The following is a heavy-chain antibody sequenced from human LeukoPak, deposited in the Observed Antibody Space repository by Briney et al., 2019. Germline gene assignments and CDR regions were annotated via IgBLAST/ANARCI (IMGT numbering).Heavy chain of an antibody. Sequence: RASVKVSCKASGYTFTGYYMHWVRQAPGQGLEWMGWINPNSGGTNYAQKFQGRVTMTRDTSISTAYMELSRLRSDDTAVYYCASRHLGSYYEAFDIWGQGTMVTVSS. J-gene: IGHJ3*02. CDR2: INPNSGGT. D-gene: IGHD1-26*01. CDR3: ASRHLGSYYEAFDI. V-gene: IGHV1-2*02. CDR1: GYTFTGYY.